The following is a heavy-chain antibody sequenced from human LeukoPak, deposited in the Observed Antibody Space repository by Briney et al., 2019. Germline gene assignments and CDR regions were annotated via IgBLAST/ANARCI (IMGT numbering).Heavy chain of an antibody. Sequence: PGGSLRLSCAASGFTFSSYAMSWVRQAPGKGLEWVSAISGSGGSTYYADSVKGRFTISRDNSKNTLYLQMNSLRAEDTAVYYCAKTKDPSEDIVVVRDGSGSRYYFDYWGQGTLVTVSS. CDR3: AKTKDPSEDIVVVRDGSGSRYYFDY. CDR1: GFTFSSYA. V-gene: IGHV3-23*01. J-gene: IGHJ4*02. D-gene: IGHD2-2*01. CDR2: ISGSGGST.